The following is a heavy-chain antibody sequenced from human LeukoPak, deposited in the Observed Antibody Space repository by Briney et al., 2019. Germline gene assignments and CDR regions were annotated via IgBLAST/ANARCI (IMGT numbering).Heavy chain of an antibody. CDR3: ARAPYSGRGFDP. J-gene: IGHJ5*02. CDR1: GYTFTGYY. V-gene: IGHV1-2*06. CDR2: INPNSGGT. Sequence: ASVKVSFKASGYTFTGYYMHWVRQAPGQGLEWMGRINPNSGGTNYAQKFQGRVTMTRDTSISTAYMELSRLRSDDTAVYYCARAPYSGRGFDPWGQGTLVTVSS. D-gene: IGHD1-26*01.